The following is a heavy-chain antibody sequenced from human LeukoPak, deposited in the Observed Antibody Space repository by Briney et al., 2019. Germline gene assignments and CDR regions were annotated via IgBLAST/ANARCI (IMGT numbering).Heavy chain of an antibody. CDR1: GYTFTDYN. CDR2: ISPNSGGT. Sequence: ASVKVSCKTSGYTFTDYNMHWVRQAPGQGLEWMGWISPNSGGTNYAQKFEDRATMTRDTSISTAYMELSSLTFDDTAVYFCARDAIAVAGLGGYWGQGTLVTVSS. J-gene: IGHJ4*02. V-gene: IGHV1-2*02. CDR3: ARDAIAVAGLGGY. D-gene: IGHD6-19*01.